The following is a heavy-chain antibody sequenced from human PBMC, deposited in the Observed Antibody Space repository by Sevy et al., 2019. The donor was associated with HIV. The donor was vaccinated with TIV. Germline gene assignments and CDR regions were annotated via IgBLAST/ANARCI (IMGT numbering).Heavy chain of an antibody. J-gene: IGHJ4*02. CDR1: GYTFTSYD. V-gene: IGHV1-46*01. CDR2: ISPGAGGT. CDR3: ARVDSCGGDCYFSDY. Sequence: ASVKVSCKASGYTFTSYDVQWVRQAPGQGLECMVIISPGAGGTNYAQNFQGRVTLTRDTSTTTVYMELSRLRYEDTAVYYCARVDSCGGDCYFSDYWGQGTLVTVSS. D-gene: IGHD2-21*01.